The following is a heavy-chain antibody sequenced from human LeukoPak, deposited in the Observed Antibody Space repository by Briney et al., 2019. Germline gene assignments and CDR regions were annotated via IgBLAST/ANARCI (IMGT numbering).Heavy chain of an antibody. Sequence: GSSVKVSCKASGYTFNSYGISWVRQAPGQGLEWMGWISAHNGNTNYEEKVQGRVTMTTDTSTSTAYMELRSLRSDDTAVYYCARDKGTVATYYYYYMDVWGKGTTVTVSS. CDR2: ISAHNGNT. V-gene: IGHV1-18*01. CDR1: GYTFNSYG. J-gene: IGHJ6*03. CDR3: ARDKGTVATYYYYYMDV. D-gene: IGHD6-19*01.